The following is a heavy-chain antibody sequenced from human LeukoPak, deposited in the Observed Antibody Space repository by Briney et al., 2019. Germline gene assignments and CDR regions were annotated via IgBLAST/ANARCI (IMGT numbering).Heavy chain of an antibody. Sequence: PGGSLRLSCAASGFAFSGYWMHWVRQAPGKGLVWLSRINGDGYSISYADSVKGRFTISRDNAKNTLYLQMNSLRAEDTAMYYCARGEAVRGTDHWGRGALVTVSS. V-gene: IGHV3-74*01. CDR3: ARGEAVRGTDH. D-gene: IGHD2-15*01. J-gene: IGHJ4*02. CDR1: GFAFSGYW. CDR2: INGDGYSI.